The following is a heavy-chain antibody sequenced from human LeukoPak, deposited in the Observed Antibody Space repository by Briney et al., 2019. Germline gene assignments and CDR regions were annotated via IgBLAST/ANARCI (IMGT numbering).Heavy chain of an antibody. CDR3: ASSVSGSYYPPDAFDI. CDR2: ISSSSSYI. D-gene: IGHD1-26*01. J-gene: IGHJ3*02. Sequence: GGSLRLSCAASGFTFSSYSMHWVRQAPGKGLEWVSSISSSSSYIYYADSVKGRFTISRDNAKNSLYLQMNSLRAEDTAVYYCASSVSGSYYPPDAFDIWGQGTMVTVSS. CDR1: GFTFSSYS. V-gene: IGHV3-21*01.